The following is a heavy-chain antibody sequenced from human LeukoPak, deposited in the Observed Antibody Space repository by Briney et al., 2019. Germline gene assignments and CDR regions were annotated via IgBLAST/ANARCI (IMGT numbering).Heavy chain of an antibody. CDR1: GFTFSSYA. V-gene: IGHV3-23*01. Sequence: GGSLRLSCAASGFTFSSYAMSWVRQAPGKGLEWVSSIGAGAESTYYADSVKGRFTVSRDNSENTLYLQMNSLRADDTAIYYCAKDSGKYSDDYWGQGTLVTVS. CDR3: AKDSGKYSDDY. J-gene: IGHJ4*02. D-gene: IGHD1-26*01. CDR2: IGAGAEST.